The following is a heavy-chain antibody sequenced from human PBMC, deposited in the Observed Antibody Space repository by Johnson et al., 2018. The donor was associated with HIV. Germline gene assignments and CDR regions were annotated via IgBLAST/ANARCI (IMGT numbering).Heavy chain of an antibody. CDR3: TTAVDGAPDAFDI. Sequence: VQLVESGGGLVQPGGSLRLSCAASGFTFSTYWMHWVRQAPGKGLEWVGRIKSKTDGGTTDYAAPVKGRFTISRDDSKNTLYLQMNSLKTEDTAVYYCTTAVDGAPDAFDIWGQGTMVTVSS. CDR1: GFTFSTYW. CDR2: IKSKTDGGTT. D-gene: IGHD4-17*01. V-gene: IGHV3-15*01. J-gene: IGHJ3*02.